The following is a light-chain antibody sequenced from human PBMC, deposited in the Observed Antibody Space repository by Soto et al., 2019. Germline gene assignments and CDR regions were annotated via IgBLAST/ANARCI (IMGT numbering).Light chain of an antibody. CDR3: LQDYDYPYT. Sequence: IPMTPSPSSLSASVGDRVTLTCRSSRSIRNDLAWYQQRPGKAPRLLVYGASSLAPGVPSRFSGSGSGTDFTLTSSGLQPEDFASYYCLQDYDYPYTFGQGTTLDIK. CDR2: GAS. J-gene: IGKJ2*01. V-gene: IGKV1-6*02. CDR1: RSIRND.